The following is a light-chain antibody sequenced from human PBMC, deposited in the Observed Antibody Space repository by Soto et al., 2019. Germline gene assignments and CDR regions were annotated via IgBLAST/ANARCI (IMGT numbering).Light chain of an antibody. CDR1: QSVSSSY. CDR3: QQYGSSSWT. CDR2: GAS. J-gene: IGKJ1*01. V-gene: IGKV3-20*01. Sequence: EIVLTQSPGTLSLSPGERATLSCRASQSVSSSYLAWYQQKPGQAPRLLIYGASSRATGIPDRFSGSGSGTVFTLTISRLEPEHFAVYYCQQYGSSSWTFGQGTKVEIK.